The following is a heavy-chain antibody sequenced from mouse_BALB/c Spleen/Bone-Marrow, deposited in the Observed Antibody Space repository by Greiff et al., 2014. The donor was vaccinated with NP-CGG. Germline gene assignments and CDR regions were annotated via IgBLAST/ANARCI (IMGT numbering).Heavy chain of an antibody. J-gene: IGHJ2*01. D-gene: IGHD2-4*01. CDR2: IFPGTGTT. Sequence: QVQLQQPGAELVKPGASVKLSCKTSGYTFTSYWIQWVKQRPGQGLGWIGEIFPGTGTTYYNEKFKDKATLTIDTSSSTVYMQLSSLTSEDSAVYFCARKGISTVIATAYYFDYWGQGSTLTVSS. V-gene: IGHV1S132*01. CDR1: GYTFTSYW. CDR3: ARKGISTVIATAYYFDY.